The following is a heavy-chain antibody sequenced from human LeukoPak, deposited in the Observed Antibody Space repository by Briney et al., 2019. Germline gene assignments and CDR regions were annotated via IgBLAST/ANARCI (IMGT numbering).Heavy chain of an antibody. CDR2: IYYSGST. CDR1: GGSISSGGYS. Sequence: SETLSLTCAVSGGSISSGGYSWSWIRQPPGKGLEWIGYIYYSGSTYYNPSLKSRVTISVDTSKNQFSLKLSSVTAADTAVYYCASSVGGDYYFDYWGQGTLVTVSS. J-gene: IGHJ4*02. V-gene: IGHV4-30-4*07. CDR3: ASSVGGDYYFDY. D-gene: IGHD4-17*01.